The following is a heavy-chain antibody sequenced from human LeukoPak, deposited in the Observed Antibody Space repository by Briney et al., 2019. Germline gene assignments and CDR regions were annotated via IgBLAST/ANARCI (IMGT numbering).Heavy chain of an antibody. CDR2: INRDGSER. CDR3: ARRNAMDV. Sequence: LGGSLRLSCAASGFTFSSYAMNWVRQAPGKGLEWVANINRDGSERYYVDSVKGRFTISRDDAKSSLYLQMNSLRAEDTAVYYCARRNAMDVWGQGTTVIVFS. V-gene: IGHV3-7*03. CDR1: GFTFSSYA. J-gene: IGHJ6*02.